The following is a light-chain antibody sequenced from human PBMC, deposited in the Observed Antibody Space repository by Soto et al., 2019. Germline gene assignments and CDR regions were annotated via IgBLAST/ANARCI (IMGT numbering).Light chain of an antibody. V-gene: IGKV3-20*01. Sequence: EIVLTQSPGTLSLSPGERVTLSCRASQSVSRSYLAWYQQKPGQAPRLLIYGASSRAPGIPDRFSGSGSGTDFTLTVSRLEPDDFATYYCQHYNSYSEAFGQGTKVDIK. J-gene: IGKJ1*01. CDR1: QSVSRSY. CDR3: QHYNSYSEA. CDR2: GAS.